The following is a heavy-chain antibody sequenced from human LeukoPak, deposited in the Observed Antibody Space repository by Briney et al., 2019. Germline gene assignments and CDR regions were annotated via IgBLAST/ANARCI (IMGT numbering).Heavy chain of an antibody. CDR3: ARIYDFGRGPPGDAFDN. CDR2: ISYDGSNK. J-gene: IGHJ3*02. D-gene: IGHD3-3*01. Sequence: GGSLRLSCAASGFTFSSYAMHWVRQAPGKGLEWVAVISYDGSNKYYADSVKGRFTISRDNSKNTLYLQMNSLRAEDTAVYYCARIYDFGRGPPGDAFDNWGQGTPVIVSS. CDR1: GFTFSSYA. V-gene: IGHV3-30-3*01.